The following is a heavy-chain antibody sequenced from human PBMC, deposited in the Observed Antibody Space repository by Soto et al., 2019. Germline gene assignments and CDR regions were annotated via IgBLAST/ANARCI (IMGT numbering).Heavy chain of an antibody. CDR3: ARTTEGMWSDY. V-gene: IGHV1-18*01. Sequence: GASVKVSCKASGYTFTSYGISWVRQAPGQGLEWMGWSSAYKGNTNYAQKLQGRVTMTTDTSTSTAYMELRSLRSDDTAVYYCARTTEGMWSDYWGQGTPVTVSS. CDR2: SSAYKGNT. CDR1: GYTFTSYG. J-gene: IGHJ4*02. D-gene: IGHD4-17*01.